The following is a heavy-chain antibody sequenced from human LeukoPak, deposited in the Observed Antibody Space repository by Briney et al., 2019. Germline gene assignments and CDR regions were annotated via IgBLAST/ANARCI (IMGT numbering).Heavy chain of an antibody. J-gene: IGHJ3*02. V-gene: IGHV1-24*01. Sequence: GASVKVSCKVSGYTLTELSMHWVRQAPGKGLEWMGGFDPEDGETIYAQKFQGRVTMTEDTSTDTAYMELSSLRSEDTAVYYCASRHPITMIVVVNRQDAFDIWGQGTMVTVSS. CDR2: FDPEDGET. CDR3: ASRHPITMIVVVNRQDAFDI. D-gene: IGHD3-22*01. CDR1: GYTLTELS.